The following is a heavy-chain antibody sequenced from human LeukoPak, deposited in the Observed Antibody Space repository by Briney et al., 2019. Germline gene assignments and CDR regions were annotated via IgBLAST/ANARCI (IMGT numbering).Heavy chain of an antibody. CDR1: GFTVSSNS. J-gene: IGHJ4*02. Sequence: PGGSLRLSCAASGFTVSSNSMNWVRQAPGKGLEWVSVIYSGGSSSYADSVKGRFTISRDNSKNTLYLQMNSLRAEDTAVYYCVRQQTSHGNFDYWGQGTLVTVSS. CDR2: IYSGGSS. V-gene: IGHV3-53*01. CDR3: VRQQTSHGNFDY. D-gene: IGHD1-26*01.